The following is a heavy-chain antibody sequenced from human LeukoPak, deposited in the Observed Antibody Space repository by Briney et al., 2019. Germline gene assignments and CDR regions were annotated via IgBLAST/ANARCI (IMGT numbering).Heavy chain of an antibody. Sequence: SETLSLTCAVYAGSFSGYYWSWIRQPPGKGLEWIGQINHSGSTNYNPSLKGRVTISLNTSKNHFSLKLSSVIAADTAVYYCARGLIAAAGPRVLDYWGQGTLVTVSS. CDR1: AGSFSGYY. CDR3: ARGLIAAAGPRVLDY. J-gene: IGHJ4*02. V-gene: IGHV4-34*01. CDR2: INHSGST. D-gene: IGHD6-13*01.